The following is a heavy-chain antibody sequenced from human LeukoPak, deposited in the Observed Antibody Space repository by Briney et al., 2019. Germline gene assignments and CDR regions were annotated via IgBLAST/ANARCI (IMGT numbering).Heavy chain of an antibody. CDR1: GFTFSSYA. Sequence: GRSLRLSCAASGFTFSSYAMHWVRQAPGKGLEWVAVISYDGSNKYYADSVKGRFTISRDNSKNTLYLQMNSLRAEDTAVYYCARELWNRDAFDIWGQGTMVTVSS. CDR3: ARELWNRDAFDI. CDR2: ISYDGSNK. D-gene: IGHD1-1*01. V-gene: IGHV3-30-3*01. J-gene: IGHJ3*02.